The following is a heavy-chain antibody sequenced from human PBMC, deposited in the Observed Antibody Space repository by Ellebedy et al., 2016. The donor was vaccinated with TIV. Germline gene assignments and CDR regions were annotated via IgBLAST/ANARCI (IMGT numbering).Heavy chain of an antibody. D-gene: IGHD2-2*01. CDR2: IQSGGGT. Sequence: GGSLRLSCAASEFTVSSNSMSWVRQAPGKGLEWVSVIQSGGGTSYADSVKGRFTISRDNSNNTLFLQMNSLRGEDTAVYYCARDGSGGYCSSTSCHIVWYFDYWGQGTLVTVSS. CDR1: EFTVSSNS. V-gene: IGHV3-66*02. J-gene: IGHJ4*02. CDR3: ARDGSGGYCSSTSCHIVWYFDY.